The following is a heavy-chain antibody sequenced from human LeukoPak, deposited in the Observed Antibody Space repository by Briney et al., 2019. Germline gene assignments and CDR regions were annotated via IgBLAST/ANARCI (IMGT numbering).Heavy chain of an antibody. V-gene: IGHV4-34*01. CDR2: INHSGST. J-gene: IGHJ4*02. Sequence: PSETLSLTCAVYGGSLSGNYWSWIRQPPGKGLEWIGEINHSGSTNYNPSLKSRVTISVDKSKNQFSLKLSSVTAADTAVYYCARDAYDSSGYSFDYWGQGTLVTVSS. CDR1: GGSLSGNY. D-gene: IGHD3-22*01. CDR3: ARDAYDSSGYSFDY.